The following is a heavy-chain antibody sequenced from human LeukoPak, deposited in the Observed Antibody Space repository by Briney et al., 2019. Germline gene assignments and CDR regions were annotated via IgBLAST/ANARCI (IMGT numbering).Heavy chain of an antibody. CDR2: ISYDGSNK. D-gene: IGHD3-10*01. Sequence: GGSLRLSCAASGFTFSSYAMHWVRQAPGKGLEWVAVISYDGSNKYYADSVKGRFTISRDNSKNTLYLQMNSLRAEDTAVYYCAKEDRTWVRGVIDFDYWGQGTLVTVSS. V-gene: IGHV3-30-3*01. CDR1: GFTFSSYA. J-gene: IGHJ4*02. CDR3: AKEDRTWVRGVIDFDY.